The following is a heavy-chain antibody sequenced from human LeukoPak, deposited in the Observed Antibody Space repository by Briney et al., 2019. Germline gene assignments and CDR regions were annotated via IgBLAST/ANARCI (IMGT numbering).Heavy chain of an antibody. V-gene: IGHV1-8*01. J-gene: IGHJ4*02. CDR3: ARGHGPMFRGVINY. CDR1: GYTFTSYD. Sequence: ASVKVSCKASGYTFTSYDINWVRPATGQGLEWMGWMNTNSGNTGYAQKFQGRVTMTRNTSISTAYMELSSLRSEDTAVYYCARGHGPMFRGVINYWGQGTLVTVSS. D-gene: IGHD3-10*01. CDR2: MNTNSGNT.